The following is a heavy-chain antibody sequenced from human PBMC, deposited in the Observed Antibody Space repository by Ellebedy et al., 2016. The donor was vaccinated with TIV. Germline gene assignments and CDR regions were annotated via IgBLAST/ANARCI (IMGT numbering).Heavy chain of an antibody. Sequence: GESLKISCVASGFTFRSYGMHWVRQAPDKGLEWVAVIWYDGDNKYYVDSVKGRLTISRDNSKNTLYLQMSSLRADDTAIYYCARDKSPTMIALDFWGQGTLVTVSS. V-gene: IGHV3-33*01. D-gene: IGHD3-22*01. CDR3: ARDKSPTMIALDF. CDR2: IWYDGDNK. CDR1: GFTFRSYG. J-gene: IGHJ4*02.